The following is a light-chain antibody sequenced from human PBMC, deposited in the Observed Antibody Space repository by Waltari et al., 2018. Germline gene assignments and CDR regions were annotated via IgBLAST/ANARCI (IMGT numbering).Light chain of an antibody. CDR2: EVS. CDR3: CSYAGGSTYVV. CDR1: SSDVGGYNL. Sequence: QSALTQPASVSGSPGQSITISCTGTSSDVGGYNLVSWYQQHPGKAPKLVIYEVSKRPSGVSNRFSGSKSGNTASLTISGLQAEDEADYYCCSYAGGSTYVVFGGGTKLTVL. V-gene: IGLV2-23*02. J-gene: IGLJ2*01.